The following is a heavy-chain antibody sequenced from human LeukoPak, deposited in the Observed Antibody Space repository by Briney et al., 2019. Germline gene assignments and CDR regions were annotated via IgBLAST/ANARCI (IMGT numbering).Heavy chain of an antibody. Sequence: GGSLRLSFAASGFTFSSYAMHWVRQAPGKGLEWVAVISYDGSNKCYADSVKGRFTISRDNSKNTLYLQMNSLRAEDTAVYYCAKEGYSSSWESLLDYWGQGTLVTVSS. D-gene: IGHD6-13*01. J-gene: IGHJ4*02. CDR3: AKEGYSSSWESLLDY. V-gene: IGHV3-30-3*01. CDR1: GFTFSSYA. CDR2: ISYDGSNK.